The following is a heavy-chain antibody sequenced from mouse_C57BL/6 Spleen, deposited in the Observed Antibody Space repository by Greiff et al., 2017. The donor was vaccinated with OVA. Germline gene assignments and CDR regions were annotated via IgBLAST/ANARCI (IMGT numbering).Heavy chain of an antibody. D-gene: IGHD1-1*01. J-gene: IGHJ1*03. V-gene: IGHV1-59*01. CDR3: ARGDYYGSSRYWYFDV. Sequence: QVQLQQPGAELVRPGTSVKLSCKASGYTFTSYWMHWVKQRPGQGLEWIGVIDPSDSYTNYNQKFKGKATLTVDTSSSTAYMQLSSLTSEDSAVYYCARGDYYGSSRYWYFDVWGTGTTVTVSS. CDR2: IDPSDSYT. CDR1: GYTFTSYW.